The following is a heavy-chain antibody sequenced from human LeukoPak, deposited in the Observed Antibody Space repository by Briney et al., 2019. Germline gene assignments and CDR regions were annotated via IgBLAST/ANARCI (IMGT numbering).Heavy chain of an antibody. D-gene: IGHD3-22*01. Sequence: GASVKVSCKASGYTFTSYGISWVRQAPGQGLEWMGWISAYNGNTNYAQKLQGRVTMITDTSTSTAYMELRSLRSDDTAVYYCARDRGYYYDSSGYHPFDPWGQGTLVTVSS. CDR1: GYTFTSYG. CDR2: ISAYNGNT. J-gene: IGHJ5*02. V-gene: IGHV1-18*01. CDR3: ARDRGYYYDSSGYHPFDP.